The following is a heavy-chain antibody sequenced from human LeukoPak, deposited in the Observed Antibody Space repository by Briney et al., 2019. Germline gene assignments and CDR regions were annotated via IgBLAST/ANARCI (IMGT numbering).Heavy chain of an antibody. CDR1: GGSFSGYY. Sequence: SETLSLTCAVYGGSFSGYYWSWIRQPPGKGLEWIGEINHSGSTNYNPSLKSRVTISVDMSKNQFSLKLSSVTAADTAVYYCARRLGYCSSTSCYGDNWFDPWGQGTLVTVSS. D-gene: IGHD2-2*01. CDR3: ARRLGYCSSTSCYGDNWFDP. J-gene: IGHJ5*02. V-gene: IGHV4-34*01. CDR2: INHSGST.